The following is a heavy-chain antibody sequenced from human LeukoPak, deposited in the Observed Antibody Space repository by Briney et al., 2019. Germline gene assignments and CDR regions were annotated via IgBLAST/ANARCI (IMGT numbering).Heavy chain of an antibody. CDR3: ASHSSGCYHQFDY. J-gene: IGHJ4*02. V-gene: IGHV3-23*01. Sequence: GGSLRLSCAASGFTFSSYAMSWVRQAQGKGLEWVSAISASGVNTYYADSVKGRFTISRDNSKNTLFLQMNSLRAEDTAVYYCASHSSGCYHQFDYWGRGTLVTVSS. CDR1: GFTFSSYA. CDR2: ISASGVNT. D-gene: IGHD6-19*01.